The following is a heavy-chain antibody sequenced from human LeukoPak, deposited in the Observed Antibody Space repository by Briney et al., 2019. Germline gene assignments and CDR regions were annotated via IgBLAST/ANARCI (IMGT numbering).Heavy chain of an antibody. V-gene: IGHV3-23*01. J-gene: IGHJ6*02. CDR1: GFTFSSYA. CDR2: ISGSGGST. CDR3: AKGELSPAFYYYYGMDV. D-gene: IGHD2/OR15-2a*01. Sequence: PGGSLRLSCAASGFTFSSYAMSWVRQAPGKGLEWVSAISGSGGSTYYADSVKGRFTISRDNSKNTLYLQMNSLRAEDTAVYNCAKGELSPAFYYYYGMDVWGQGTTVTVSS.